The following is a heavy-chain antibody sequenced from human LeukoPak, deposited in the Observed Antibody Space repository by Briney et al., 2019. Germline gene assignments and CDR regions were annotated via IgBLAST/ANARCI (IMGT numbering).Heavy chain of an antibody. CDR2: IGGSGGST. CDR3: ARKAGYYYGSGDY. J-gene: IGHJ4*02. CDR1: GFTFSSYA. V-gene: IGHV3-23*01. Sequence: GGSLRLSCAASGFTFSSYAMNWVRQAPGKGLEWVSAIGGSGGSTYYADSVKGRFTISRDNSKNTLNLQMNSLRAEDTAVYYCARKAGYYYGSGDYWGQGTLVTVSS. D-gene: IGHD3-10*01.